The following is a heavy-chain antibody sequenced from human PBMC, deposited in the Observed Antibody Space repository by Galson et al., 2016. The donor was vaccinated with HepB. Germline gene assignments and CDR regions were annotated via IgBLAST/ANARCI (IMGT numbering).Heavy chain of an antibody. D-gene: IGHD4-23*01. CDR1: GFTFSNYW. J-gene: IGHJ4*02. Sequence: SLRLSCAASGFTFSNYWMSWVRQAPGEGLEWLVNIKQDGTQKDDVDSVKGRFTISRDNAKNSLYLQMNSLRVEDTAVYYCAREGSGGFDYWGQGTLVTVSS. CDR2: IKQDGTQK. CDR3: AREGSGGFDY. V-gene: IGHV3-7*01.